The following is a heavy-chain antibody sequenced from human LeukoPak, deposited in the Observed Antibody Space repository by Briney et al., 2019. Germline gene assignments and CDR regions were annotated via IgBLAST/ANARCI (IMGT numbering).Heavy chain of an antibody. D-gene: IGHD6-19*01. V-gene: IGHV4-61*02. CDR1: RGSINSGSYY. CDR2: ISTSGRT. CDR3: SSSAWYFRGYDAFDV. Sequence: PSETLSLTCTVSRGSINSGSYYWSWIRQPAGKGLEWIGRISTSGRTNYNPSLKSRVTISVDTSKNQFSLKLSSVTTADTAVYYCSSSAWYFRGYDAFDVWGQGTVVTVFS. J-gene: IGHJ3*01.